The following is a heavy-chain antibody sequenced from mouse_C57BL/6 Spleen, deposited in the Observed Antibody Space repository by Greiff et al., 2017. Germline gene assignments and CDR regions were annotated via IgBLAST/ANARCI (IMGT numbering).Heavy chain of an antibody. CDR3: ASPFYYCGSSPLAY. CDR1: GYTFTDYY. V-gene: IGHV1-26*01. D-gene: IGHD1-1*01. J-gene: IGHJ3*01. Sequence: EVQLQQSGPELVKPGASVKISCKASGYTFTDYYMNWVKQSHGKSLEWIGDINPNNGGTSYNQKFKGKATLTVDKSSSTAYMELRSLTSEDSAVYYCASPFYYCGSSPLAYWGHGTLVTVSA. CDR2: INPNNGGT.